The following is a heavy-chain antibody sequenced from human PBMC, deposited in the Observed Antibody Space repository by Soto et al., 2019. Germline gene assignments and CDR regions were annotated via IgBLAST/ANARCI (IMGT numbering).Heavy chain of an antibody. CDR2: ISSSSYI. CDR3: ARDGILNDSSGYYSHYYYGMDV. D-gene: IGHD3-22*01. V-gene: IGHV3-21*01. Sequence: GGSLRLSCAASGFTFSSYSMNWVRQAPGKGLEWVSSISSSSYIYYADSVKGRFTISRDDAKNSLYLQMNSLRAEDTAVYYCARDGILNDSSGYYSHYYYGMDVWGQGTTVTVSS. J-gene: IGHJ6*02. CDR1: GFTFSSYS.